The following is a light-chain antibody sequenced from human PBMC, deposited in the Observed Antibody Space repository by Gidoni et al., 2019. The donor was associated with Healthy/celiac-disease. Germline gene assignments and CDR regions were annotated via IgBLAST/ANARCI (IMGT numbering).Light chain of an antibody. V-gene: IGKV3-11*01. CDR1: QSVSSY. J-gene: IGKJ3*01. CDR3: QQRSNWLFT. Sequence: DIVFTHSPATLSLSPGERATLSCRASQSVSSYLAWYQQKPGQAPRLLIYDASNMDTGIPARFSGSGSGTDFTLTISSLEPEDFAVYYCQQRSNWLFTFXPXTKVDIK. CDR2: DAS.